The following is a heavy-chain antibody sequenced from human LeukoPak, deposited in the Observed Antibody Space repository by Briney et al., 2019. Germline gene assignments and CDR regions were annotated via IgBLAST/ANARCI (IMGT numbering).Heavy chain of an antibody. CDR2: IKQDGSEK. CDR3: AREFEGSASGAGY. CDR1: GFTFSSYW. V-gene: IGHV3-7*01. J-gene: IGHJ4*02. D-gene: IGHD3-16*01. Sequence: GALRLSCAASGFTFSSYWMSWVRQAPGKGLEWVANIKQDGSEKYYVDSVKGRFTISRDNAKNSLYLQMNSLRADDTAVYYCAREFEGSASGAGYWGRGTLVTVSS.